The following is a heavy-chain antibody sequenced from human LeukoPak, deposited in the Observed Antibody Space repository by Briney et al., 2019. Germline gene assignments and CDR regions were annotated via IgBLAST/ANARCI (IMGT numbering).Heavy chain of an antibody. V-gene: IGHV3-21*04. Sequence: KSGGSLRLSCAASGLTFSSYTLNWVRQAPGKGLEWVSSISSSSSYIYYADSVKGRFTISRDNAKNSLHLQMNSLRAEDTAVYYCAKDHDSGYQLLWATFDYWGQGTLVTVSS. D-gene: IGHD2-2*01. J-gene: IGHJ4*02. CDR3: AKDHDSGYQLLWATFDY. CDR2: ISSSSSYI. CDR1: GLTFSSYT.